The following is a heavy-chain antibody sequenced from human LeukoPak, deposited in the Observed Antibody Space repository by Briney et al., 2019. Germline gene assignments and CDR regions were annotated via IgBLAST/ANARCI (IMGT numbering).Heavy chain of an antibody. CDR1: GFRFSDYY. D-gene: IGHD3-9*01. J-gene: IGHJ4*02. Sequence: PGGSLRLSCTASGFRFSDYYMTWIRQAPGKGLEWVSYISSPGTSIFYADSVTGRFTISRGNAKNLLYLQMNSLRAEDTAVYYCARGGFRYGYWFPYWGQGTLVSVSS. CDR2: ISSPGTSI. V-gene: IGHV3-11*01. CDR3: ARGGFRYGYWFPY.